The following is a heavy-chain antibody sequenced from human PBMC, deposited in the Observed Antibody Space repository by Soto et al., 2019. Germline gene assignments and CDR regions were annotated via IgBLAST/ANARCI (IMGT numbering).Heavy chain of an antibody. D-gene: IGHD6-19*01. V-gene: IGHV3-11*01. J-gene: IGHJ4*02. CDR2: ISSSASTI. CDR3: ARDSSGSDF. CDR1: GFTFSDYC. Sequence: GGSLRLSCVASGFTFSDYCMSWVRQAPGKGLEWISYISSSASTIDYADSAKGRFTISRDNARNSLHLQMNSLRAEDTAVYYCARDSSGSDFWGQGTLVTVSS.